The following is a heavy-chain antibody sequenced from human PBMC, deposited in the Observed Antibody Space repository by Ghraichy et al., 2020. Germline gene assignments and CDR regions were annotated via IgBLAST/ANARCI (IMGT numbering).Heavy chain of an antibody. D-gene: IGHD1-20*01. V-gene: IGHV3-21*01. CDR3: ARNLYGITASYYYYGMDV. CDR2: ISSSSSSL. CDR1: GFTFSSYS. J-gene: IGHJ6*02. Sequence: GSLRLSCAASGFTFSSYSMNWVRQAPGKGLEWVSSISSSSSSLYYADSLKGRFTISRDNAKNSLYLQMNSLRAEDTAVFYCARNLYGITASYYYYGMDVWGHGTTVTVSS.